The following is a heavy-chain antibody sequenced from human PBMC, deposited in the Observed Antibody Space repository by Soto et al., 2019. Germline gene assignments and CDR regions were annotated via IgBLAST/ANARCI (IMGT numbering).Heavy chain of an antibody. J-gene: IGHJ4*02. CDR3: ARGSIAAAEYYFDY. CDR2: INWNGGST. D-gene: IGHD6-13*01. V-gene: IGHV3-20*04. Sequence: GGSMRLSCAASGFTFDDYGMSWVRQAPGKGLEWVSGINWNGGSTGYADSVKGRFTISRDNAKNSLYLQMNSLRAEDTALYYCARGSIAAAEYYFDYWGQGTLVTVSS. CDR1: GFTFDDYG.